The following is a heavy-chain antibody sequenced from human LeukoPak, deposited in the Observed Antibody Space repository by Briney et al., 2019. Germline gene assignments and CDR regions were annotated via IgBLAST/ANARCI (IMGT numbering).Heavy chain of an antibody. D-gene: IGHD5-18*01. CDR3: AKDRGYSLAFDY. J-gene: IGHJ4*02. CDR1: GFTFSSYA. Sequence: GGSLRLSCAASGFTFSSYAMSWVRQAPGKGLEWVSAISGSGGSAYYADSVKGRFTISRDNSKNTLYLQMNSLRAEDTAVYYCAKDRGYSLAFDYWGQGTLVTVSS. CDR2: ISGSGGSA. V-gene: IGHV3-23*01.